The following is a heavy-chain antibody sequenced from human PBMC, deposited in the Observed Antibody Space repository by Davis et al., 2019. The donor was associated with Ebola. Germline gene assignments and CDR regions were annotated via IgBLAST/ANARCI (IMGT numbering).Heavy chain of an antibody. CDR2: INPNSGGT. CDR1: GYTFTSYA. Sequence: AASVKVSCKASGYTFTSYAMHWVRQAPGQGLEWMGRINPNSGGTNYAQKFQGRVTMTRDTSISTAYMELSRLRSDDTAVYYCATRLVKGGYFDYWGQGTLVTVSS. V-gene: IGHV1-2*06. D-gene: IGHD3-9*01. CDR3: ATRLVKGGYFDY. J-gene: IGHJ4*02.